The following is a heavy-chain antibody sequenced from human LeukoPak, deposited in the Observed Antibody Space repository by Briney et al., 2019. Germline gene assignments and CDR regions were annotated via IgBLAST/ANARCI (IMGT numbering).Heavy chain of an antibody. D-gene: IGHD3-22*01. Sequence: ASVKVSCKASGYTFTGYYMHWVRQAPGQGLEWMGWINPNSGGTNYAQKFQGRVTMTRDTSISTAYMELSRLRSDDTAVYYCARDRSPPRDRYYYDSSYYLDYWGQGTLVTVSS. J-gene: IGHJ4*02. CDR1: GYTFTGYY. V-gene: IGHV1-2*02. CDR3: ARDRSPPRDRYYYDSSYYLDY. CDR2: INPNSGGT.